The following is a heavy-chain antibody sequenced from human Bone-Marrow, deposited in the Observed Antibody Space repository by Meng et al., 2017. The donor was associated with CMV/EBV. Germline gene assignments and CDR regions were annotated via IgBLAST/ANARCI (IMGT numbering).Heavy chain of an antibody. J-gene: IGHJ6*02. Sequence: GESLKISCAASGFTFSSYAMSWVRQAPGKGLEWVSAISGSGGSTYYADSVKGRFTISRDNSKNTLYLQMNSLRSEDTAVYYCARGNAPYGDYLLCGMDVWGQGTTVTVSS. V-gene: IGHV3-23*01. CDR3: ARGNAPYGDYLLCGMDV. CDR2: ISGSGGST. CDR1: GFTFSSYA. D-gene: IGHD4-17*01.